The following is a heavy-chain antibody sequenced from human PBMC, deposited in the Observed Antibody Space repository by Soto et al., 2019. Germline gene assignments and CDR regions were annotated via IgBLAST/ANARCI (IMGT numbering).Heavy chain of an antibody. CDR3: AKPGYAGRYGDSRGRDKYYIDY. Sequence: EVQLLESGGGLVQPGGSLRLSCATSGFTFSTYAMSWVRQAPGKGLEWVSAISASSSSTYYADSVKGRFTISRDNSKRTLHLQMDSLRADDTAVYYCAKPGYAGRYGDSRGRDKYYIDYWGQGTLVTVSS. J-gene: IGHJ4*02. V-gene: IGHV3-23*01. CDR1: GFTFSTYA. CDR2: ISASSSST. D-gene: IGHD4-17*01.